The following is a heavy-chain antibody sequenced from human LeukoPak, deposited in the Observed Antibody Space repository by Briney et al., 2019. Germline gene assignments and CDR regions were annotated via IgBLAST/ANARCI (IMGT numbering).Heavy chain of an antibody. CDR3: ARGAHSGSFSSWFHP. J-gene: IGHJ5*02. V-gene: IGHV1-69*16. D-gene: IGHD3-10*01. Sequence: GASVKVSCQPSGGTFNKYSITWVRQPAGQGLEWMGGIIPMHAPARYAQDFQGRVTITTDESTSTAYMELSSLKSEDTALYYCARGAHSGSFSSWFHPWGQGTLVTVSS. CDR1: GGTFNKYS. CDR2: IIPMHAPA.